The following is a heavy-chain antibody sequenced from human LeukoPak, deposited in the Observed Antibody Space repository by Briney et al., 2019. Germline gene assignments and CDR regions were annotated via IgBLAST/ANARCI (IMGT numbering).Heavy chain of an antibody. J-gene: IGHJ2*01. CDR2: FGSAGDT. Sequence: GGSLRLSCATSGFPFSAYDMHWVRQPPGKGLEWVSAFGSAGDTYYPGAVKGRFTISRDYATDSLYLQMNSLRAGDTAVYFCVRGALPGDNWYFDRWGRGTLVTVSS. CDR1: GFPFSAYD. CDR3: VRGALPGDNWYFDR. V-gene: IGHV3-13*01.